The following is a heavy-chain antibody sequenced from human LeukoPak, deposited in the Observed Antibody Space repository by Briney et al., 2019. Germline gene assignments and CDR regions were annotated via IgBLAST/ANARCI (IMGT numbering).Heavy chain of an antibody. CDR3: ARDLISSGYYLWYGYYYGMDV. CDR1: GFTFSSYA. CDR2: ISGSGGSI. Sequence: QTGGSLRLSCAASGFTFSSYAMSWVRQAPGKGLEWVSAISGSGGSIYYADSVKGRFTISRDNAKNSLYLQMNSLRAEDTAVYYCARDLISSGYYLWYGYYYGMDVWGQGTTVTVSS. J-gene: IGHJ6*02. D-gene: IGHD3-22*01. V-gene: IGHV3-23*01.